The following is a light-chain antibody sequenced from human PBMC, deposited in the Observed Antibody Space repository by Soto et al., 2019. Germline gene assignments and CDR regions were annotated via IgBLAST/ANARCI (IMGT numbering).Light chain of an antibody. CDR2: SAS. CDR1: QSVRSGY. J-gene: IGKJ4*01. V-gene: IGKV3-20*01. Sequence: EIVLTQSPGTLSLSPGERVTLSCRASQSVRSGYLAWYQQKPGQPPRLLIFSASIRAPGIPDRFSGSGSGTDFALTISRLEPEDFAVYFCQQCGTSPLTFGGGTKVDIK. CDR3: QQCGTSPLT.